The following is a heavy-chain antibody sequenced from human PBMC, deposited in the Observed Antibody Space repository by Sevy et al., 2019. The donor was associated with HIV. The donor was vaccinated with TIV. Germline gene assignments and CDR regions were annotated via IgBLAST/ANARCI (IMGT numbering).Heavy chain of an antibody. J-gene: IGHJ3*02. Sequence: GGCLRLSCAASGFAFSDYYMSWIRQAPGKGLEWLSYISETGDIINYADSVKGRFTISRDNAKNSVFLQVNRLRAEDTAMYYCARDDSFDMWGQGTMVTVSS. CDR2: ISETGDII. CDR1: GFAFSDYY. CDR3: ARDDSFDM. V-gene: IGHV3-11*01.